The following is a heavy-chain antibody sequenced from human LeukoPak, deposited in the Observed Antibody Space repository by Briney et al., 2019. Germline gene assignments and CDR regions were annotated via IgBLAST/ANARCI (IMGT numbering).Heavy chain of an antibody. CDR1: GFTFSDYY. Sequence: GGSLRLSCAASGFTFSDYYMSWIRQAPGKGLEWVSYIISSSSYTNYADSVKGRFTISRDNAKNSLYLQMNSLRAEDTAVYYWARDIAAAGKDYWGQGTLVTVSS. J-gene: IGHJ4*02. V-gene: IGHV3-11*06. CDR3: ARDIAAAGKDY. D-gene: IGHD6-13*01. CDR2: IISSSSYT.